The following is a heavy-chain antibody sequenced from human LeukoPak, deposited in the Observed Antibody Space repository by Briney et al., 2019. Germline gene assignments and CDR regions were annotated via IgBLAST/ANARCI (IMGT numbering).Heavy chain of an antibody. CDR2: ISAYNGNT. J-gene: IGHJ4*02. Sequence: ASVKVSCKASGYTFTSYGMSWVGQAPGQGLEWMGWISAYNGNTNYAQKLQGRVTMTTDTSTSTAYMELRSLRSDDTAVYYCARDAHYDFWSGRLPFDYWGQGTLVTVSS. V-gene: IGHV1-18*01. D-gene: IGHD3-3*01. CDR1: GYTFTSYG. CDR3: ARDAHYDFWSGRLPFDY.